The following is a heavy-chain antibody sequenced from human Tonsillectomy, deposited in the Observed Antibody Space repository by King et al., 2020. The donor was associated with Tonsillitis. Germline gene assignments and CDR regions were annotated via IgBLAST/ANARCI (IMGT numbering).Heavy chain of an antibody. D-gene: IGHD4-17*01. CDR3: ARYDYGDHWWFDP. V-gene: IGHV1-69*04. CDR1: GGTFSSYA. CDR2: IIPVLGIT. J-gene: IGHJ5*02. Sequence: QLVQSGAEVKRPGSSVKVSCKASGGTFSSYAVSWVRQAPGQGLEWMGRIIPVLGITNYAQKFQDRVTITADKSTSTAYMELSSLRSEDTAVYYCARYDYGDHWWFDPWGQGTLVTVSS.